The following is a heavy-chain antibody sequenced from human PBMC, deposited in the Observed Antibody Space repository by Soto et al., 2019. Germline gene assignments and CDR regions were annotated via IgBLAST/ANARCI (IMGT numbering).Heavy chain of an antibody. CDR1: GFTLSSYA. D-gene: IGHD3-22*01. V-gene: IGHV3-30-3*01. Sequence: PGGSLRLSCAASGFTLSSYAMHWVRQAPGKGLEWVAVISYDGSNKYYADSVKGRFTISRDNSKNTLYLQMNSLRAEDTAVYYCAGYDSSGYYYFDYWGQGTLVTVSS. J-gene: IGHJ4*02. CDR2: ISYDGSNK. CDR3: AGYDSSGYYYFDY.